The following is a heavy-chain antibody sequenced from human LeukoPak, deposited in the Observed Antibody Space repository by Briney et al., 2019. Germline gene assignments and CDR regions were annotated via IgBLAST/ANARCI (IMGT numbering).Heavy chain of an antibody. J-gene: IGHJ4*02. D-gene: IGHD3-16*01. CDR3: ARHLGGSQEAHYFDY. V-gene: IGHV4-34*01. Sequence: NASETLSLTCAVYGGSFSGYYWSWIRQPPGKGLEWIGEINHSGSTNYNPSLKSRVTISVDTSKNQFSLKLSSVTAADTAVYYCARHLGGSQEAHYFDYWGQGTLVTVSS. CDR1: GGSFSGYY. CDR2: INHSGST.